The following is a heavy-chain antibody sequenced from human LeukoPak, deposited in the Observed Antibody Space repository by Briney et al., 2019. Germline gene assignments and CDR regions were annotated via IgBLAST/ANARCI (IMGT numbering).Heavy chain of an antibody. D-gene: IGHD5-18*01. CDR1: GFTFSSYE. J-gene: IGHJ4*02. V-gene: IGHV3-48*03. CDR2: ISSSGSTI. CDR3: ARERGYSYGKIDY. Sequence: GGSLRLSCAASGFTFSSYEMNWVRQAPGKGLEWVSYISSSGSTIYYADSVKGRFTISRDNAKNSLYLQMNSLRAEDTAVYYGARERGYSYGKIDYWGQGTLVTVSS.